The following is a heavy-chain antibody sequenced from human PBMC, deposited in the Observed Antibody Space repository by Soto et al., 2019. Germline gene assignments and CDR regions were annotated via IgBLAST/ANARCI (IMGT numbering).Heavy chain of an antibody. CDR2: ISAYNGNT. J-gene: IGHJ6*02. CDR3: ARDRPLRFLEWLDYYYGIDV. V-gene: IGHV1-18*04. D-gene: IGHD3-3*01. CDR1: GYTFTSYG. Sequence: QVQLVQSGAEVKKPGASVKVSCKASGYTFTSYGISWVRQAPGQGLEWMGWISAYNGNTNYAQKLQGRVTMTTDTSTSTAYMELRSLRSDDTAVYYCARDRPLRFLEWLDYYYGIDVWGQGTTVTVSS.